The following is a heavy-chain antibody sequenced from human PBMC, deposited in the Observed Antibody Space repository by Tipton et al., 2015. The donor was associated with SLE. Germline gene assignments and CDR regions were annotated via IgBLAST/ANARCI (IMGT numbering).Heavy chain of an antibody. Sequence: TLSLTCAVYGGSFSGYYWSWIRQPPGKGLEWIGEINHSGSTNYNPSLKSRVTISVDTSKNQFSLKLSSVTAADTAVYYCARTTIPVDFDYWGQGTLVTVSS. J-gene: IGHJ4*02. D-gene: IGHD1-26*01. V-gene: IGHV4-34*01. CDR3: ARTTIPVDFDY. CDR1: GGSFSGYY. CDR2: INHSGST.